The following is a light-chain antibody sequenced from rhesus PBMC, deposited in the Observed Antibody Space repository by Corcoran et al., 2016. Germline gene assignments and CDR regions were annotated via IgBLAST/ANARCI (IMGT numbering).Light chain of an antibody. Sequence: QAALTQSPSVSGSPGQSVTISCTGTSSDIGGYNRVSWYQQHPGKAPKVMIYGVSKRPSGVSDRFSGSKSGNTASLTISGLQAEDEADYYCSSYASSSAYYMFGAGTRLTVL. CDR1: SSDIGGYNR. CDR2: GVS. CDR3: SSYASSSAYYM. V-gene: IGLV2-13*02. J-gene: IGLJ1*01.